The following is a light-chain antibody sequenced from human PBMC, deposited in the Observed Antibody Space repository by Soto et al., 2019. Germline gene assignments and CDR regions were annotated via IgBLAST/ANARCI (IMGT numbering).Light chain of an antibody. Sequence: DIQMTQSPSTLSGSVGDRVTITCRASQTISSWLAWYQQKPGKATKLLIYKASTLKSGVTSRFSGSGSGTEFTLTISSLQPDDFATYYCQHYNSYSEAFGQGTTGDIK. CDR1: QTISSW. J-gene: IGKJ1*01. CDR3: QHYNSYSEA. CDR2: KAS. V-gene: IGKV1-5*03.